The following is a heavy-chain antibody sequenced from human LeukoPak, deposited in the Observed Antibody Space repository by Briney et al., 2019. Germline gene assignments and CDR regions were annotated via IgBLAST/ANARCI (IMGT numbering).Heavy chain of an antibody. CDR3: ATEPATMVRGVLLGRFNP. Sequence: GASVTVSCTASGYTFTGYCMHWVRPAPGQGLERMGRINPDSGGTNYAQKFQGRVTMTRDTSISTAYMDLSRLRSDDTAVYYCATEPATMVRGVLLGRFNPWGQGTLVTVSS. CDR2: INPDSGGT. CDR1: GYTFTGYC. J-gene: IGHJ5*02. D-gene: IGHD3-10*01. V-gene: IGHV1-2*06.